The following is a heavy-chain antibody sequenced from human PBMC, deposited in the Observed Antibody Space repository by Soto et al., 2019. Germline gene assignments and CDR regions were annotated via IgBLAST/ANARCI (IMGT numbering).Heavy chain of an antibody. D-gene: IGHD2-2*01. CDR1: GFTVSSNY. Sequence: EVQLVESGGGLVQPGGSLRLSCAASGFTVSSNYMSWVRQAPGKGLEWVSVIYSGGSTYYADSVKGRFTISRDNSENTLYLQMNSLRAEDTAVYYCARVAAAIEGYYYYYYMDVWGKGTTVTVSS. J-gene: IGHJ6*03. CDR2: IYSGGST. CDR3: ARVAAAIEGYYYYYYMDV. V-gene: IGHV3-66*01.